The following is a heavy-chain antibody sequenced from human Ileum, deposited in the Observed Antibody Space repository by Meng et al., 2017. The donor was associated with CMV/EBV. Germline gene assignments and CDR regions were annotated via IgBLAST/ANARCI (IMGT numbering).Heavy chain of an antibody. J-gene: IGHJ5*02. Sequence: VSGGSVSISAWSWLRHAPGTGRQWIGYVAHDGDTKYNPSIRSRVTISKDSSKNQVSLNLSSVTAADTAIYYCAKHGSVDGSYPLHPWGQRVLVTVSS. CDR1: GGSVSISA. D-gene: IGHD3-16*02. CDR3: AKHGSVDGSYPLHP. V-gene: IGHV4-59*08. CDR2: VAHDGDT.